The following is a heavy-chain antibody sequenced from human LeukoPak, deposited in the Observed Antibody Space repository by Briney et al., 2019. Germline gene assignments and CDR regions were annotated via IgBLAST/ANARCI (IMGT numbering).Heavy chain of an antibody. Sequence: GGSLRLSCAASGFTFSSYAMSWVRQAPGKGLEWVSGISGSGGGTYYADSVKGRFTISRDTSKNTLYLQMNSQRAEDTAVYYCATRYTSSWGQGTLVTVSS. J-gene: IGHJ4*02. D-gene: IGHD6-13*01. V-gene: IGHV3-23*01. CDR3: ATRYTSS. CDR2: ISGSGGGT. CDR1: GFTFSSYA.